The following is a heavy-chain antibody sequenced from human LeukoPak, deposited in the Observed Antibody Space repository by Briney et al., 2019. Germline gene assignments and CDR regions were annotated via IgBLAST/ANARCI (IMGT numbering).Heavy chain of an antibody. CDR2: ISSSNSAI. D-gene: IGHD3-10*01. V-gene: IGHV3-48*01. Sequence: GGSLRLSCAASGFVFSTYSMNWVRQAPGKGLEWVSYISSSNSAIYYADSVRGRFTISRDNAKNSLYLQMNSLRAEDTAVYYCARDRGTGGAFDIWGQGTMVTVSS. CDR3: ARDRGTGGAFDI. CDR1: GFVFSTYS. J-gene: IGHJ3*02.